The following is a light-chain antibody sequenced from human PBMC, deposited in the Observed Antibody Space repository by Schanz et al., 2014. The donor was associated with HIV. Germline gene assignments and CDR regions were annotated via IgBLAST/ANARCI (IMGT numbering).Light chain of an antibody. Sequence: EIVLTQSPAALSVTPGERATLSCRASQSVSNYLAWYQQKPGQAPRLLIYDASNRATGIPDRFSGSGSGTDFTLTISRLEPEDFAVYYCQQYGSSPLFGQGTNVEI. CDR2: DAS. CDR3: QQYGSSPL. J-gene: IGKJ1*01. V-gene: IGKV3-20*01. CDR1: QSVSNY.